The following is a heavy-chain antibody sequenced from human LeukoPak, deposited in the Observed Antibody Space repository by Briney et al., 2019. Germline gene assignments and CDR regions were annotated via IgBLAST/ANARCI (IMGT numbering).Heavy chain of an antibody. CDR2: ISGSGGST. CDR3: AKDLSDSSRVPGDY. CDR1: GFTFSSYA. V-gene: IGHV3-23*01. J-gene: IGHJ4*02. D-gene: IGHD6-13*01. Sequence: GGSLRLSCAASGFTFSSYAMSWVRQAPGKGLEWVSTISGSGGSTYYADSVKGRFTISRDNSKNTLYLQMNSLRAEDTAVYYCAKDLSDSSRVPGDYWGQGTLVTVSS.